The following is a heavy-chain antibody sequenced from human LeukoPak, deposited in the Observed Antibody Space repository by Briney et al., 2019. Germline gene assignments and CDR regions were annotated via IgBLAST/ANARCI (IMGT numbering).Heavy chain of an antibody. V-gene: IGHV3-15*01. CDR2: IKSKADGETT. CDR1: GFIFSDAW. J-gene: IGHJ4*02. Sequence: KPGGSLRLSCAASGFIFSDAWMSWVRQAPGKGLEWVGRIKSKADGETTYYAAPVRGRFTISRDDSKNMLYLQMNSLKTEDTAVYYCTTVDCSSISCYISPLFDFWGQGTLVTVSS. D-gene: IGHD2-2*02. CDR3: TTVDCSSISCYISPLFDF.